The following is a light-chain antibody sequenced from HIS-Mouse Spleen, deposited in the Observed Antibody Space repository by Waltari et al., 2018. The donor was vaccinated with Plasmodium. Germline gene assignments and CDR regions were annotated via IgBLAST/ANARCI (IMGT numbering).Light chain of an antibody. CDR3: QQYNSYSGT. V-gene: IGKV1-5*03. CDR2: KAS. CDR1: QSISSW. Sequence: DIQMTQPPSTLSASVGDRVTLTCRASQSISSWLAWYQQKPGKAPKLLIYKASSLESGVPSRFSGSGSGTEFTLTISSLQPDDFATYYCQQYNSYSGTFGQGTKLEIK. J-gene: IGKJ2*01.